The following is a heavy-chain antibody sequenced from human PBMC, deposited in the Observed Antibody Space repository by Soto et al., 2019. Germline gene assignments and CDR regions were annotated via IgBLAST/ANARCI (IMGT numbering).Heavy chain of an antibody. CDR2: ISSNGENT. D-gene: IGHD6-13*01. CDR3: VSWVSAHFDS. CDR1: RFTSGYHA. V-gene: IGHV3-23*01. J-gene: IGHJ4*01. Sequence: PGGSLRLSCAASRFTSGYHAMNWVRQAPGKGLEWVSTISSNGENTHYADSVKVRFIISSDNSSNTVALQMNSLRVEDTAIYYRVSWVSAHFDSWGQGTLVTVSS.